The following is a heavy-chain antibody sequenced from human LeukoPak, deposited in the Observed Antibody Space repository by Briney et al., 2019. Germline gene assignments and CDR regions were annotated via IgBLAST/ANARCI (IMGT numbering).Heavy chain of an antibody. CDR1: GGSISSSSYY. V-gene: IGHV4-39*01. Sequence: PSETLSLTCTVSGGSISSSSYYWGWIRQPPGKGLEWIGSIYYSGSTYYNPSLKSRVTISVDTSKNQFSLKLSSVTAADTAVYYCARLVGVESRWQQLPDYWGQGTLVTVSS. CDR3: ARLVGVESRWQQLPDY. D-gene: IGHD6-13*01. J-gene: IGHJ4*02. CDR2: IYYSGST.